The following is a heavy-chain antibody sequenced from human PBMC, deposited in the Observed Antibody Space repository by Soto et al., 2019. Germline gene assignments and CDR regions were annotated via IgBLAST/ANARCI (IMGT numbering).Heavy chain of an antibody. CDR1: GFTFSSYG. J-gene: IGHJ4*02. D-gene: IGHD6-13*01. V-gene: IGHV3-33*06. Sequence: QVQLVESGGGVVQPGRSLRLSCAASGFTFSSYGMHWVRQAPGKGLEWVAAIWHDGSNKYYADSVKGRFTIRRDNSRNKLNLKMNRLRAEDTAVYYCANTGAAAGKGFDYWGQGTLVTVSS. CDR3: ANTGAAAGKGFDY. CDR2: IWHDGSNK.